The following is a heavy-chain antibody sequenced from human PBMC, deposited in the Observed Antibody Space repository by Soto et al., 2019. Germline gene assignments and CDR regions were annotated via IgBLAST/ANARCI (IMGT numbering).Heavy chain of an antibody. D-gene: IGHD2-15*01. Sequence: SETLSLTCTVSGGSISSGGYYWSWIRQHPGKGLEWIGYIYYSGSTYYNPSLKSRVTISVDTSKNQFSLRLTSMTAADTAVYYCATLPPRIVVVMTDLPTWGQETLVTVSS. CDR3: ATLPPRIVVVMTDLPT. J-gene: IGHJ5*02. V-gene: IGHV4-31*03. CDR2: IYYSGST. CDR1: GGSISSGGYY.